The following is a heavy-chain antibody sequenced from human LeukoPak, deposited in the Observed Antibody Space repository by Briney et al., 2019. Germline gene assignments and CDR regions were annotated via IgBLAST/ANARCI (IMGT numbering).Heavy chain of an antibody. V-gene: IGHV3-30*18. J-gene: IGHJ4*02. CDR2: ISYDGSNK. CDR1: GFTFSSYG. CDR3: AKEGLGYCSGGSCYYFDY. Sequence: GGSLRLSCAASGFTFSSYGMHWVRQGPGKGLGWVAVISYDGSNKYYADSVKGRFTISRDNSKNTLYLQMNSLRAEDTAVYYCAKEGLGYCSGGSCYYFDYWGQGTLVTVSS. D-gene: IGHD2-15*01.